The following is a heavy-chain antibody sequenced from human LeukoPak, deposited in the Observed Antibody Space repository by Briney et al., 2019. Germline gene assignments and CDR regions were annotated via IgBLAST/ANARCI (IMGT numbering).Heavy chain of an antibody. Sequence: SETLSLTCAVYGGSFSGYYWSWIRQPPGKGLEWIGEINHSGSTNYNPSLKSRVTISVDTSKNQFSLKLSSVTAADTAVYYCARGNSYYNAIDYWGQGTLVTVSS. CDR1: GGSFSGYY. J-gene: IGHJ4*02. CDR3: ARGNSYYNAIDY. V-gene: IGHV4-34*01. CDR2: INHSGST. D-gene: IGHD3-10*01.